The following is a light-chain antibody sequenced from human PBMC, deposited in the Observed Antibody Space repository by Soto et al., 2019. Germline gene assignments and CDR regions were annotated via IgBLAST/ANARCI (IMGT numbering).Light chain of an antibody. CDR3: SAHGGTNPYV. J-gene: IGLJ1*01. CDR1: ASDIGGYTF. V-gene: IGLV2-8*01. CDR2: DVN. Sequence: QSALTQPTSATGSSGQSVAISCTGTASDIGGYTFVSWYQQHPGKAPKLLIYDVNKRPSGVPDRFSGSKSGNTASLTVSGLQAEDEADYYCSAHGGTNPYVFGTGTKLTV.